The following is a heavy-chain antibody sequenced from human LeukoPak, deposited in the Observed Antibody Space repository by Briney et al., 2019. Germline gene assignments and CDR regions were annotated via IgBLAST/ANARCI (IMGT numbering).Heavy chain of an antibody. CDR3: ARTNWYYDV. J-gene: IGHJ2*01. V-gene: IGHV3-66*01. CDR1: GFTFSSYA. Sequence: GGSLRLSCAASGFTFSSYAMSWVRQAPGKGLEWVSVAYSGGDTYYADSVKGRFTISRDSSKNTLFLQMNSLRVEDTAVYYCARTNWYYDVWGRGTLVSVSS. CDR2: AYSGGDT.